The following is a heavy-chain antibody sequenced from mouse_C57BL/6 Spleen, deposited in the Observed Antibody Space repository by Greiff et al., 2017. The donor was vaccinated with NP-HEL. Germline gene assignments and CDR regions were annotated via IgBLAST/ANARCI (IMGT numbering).Heavy chain of an antibody. D-gene: IGHD1-1*01. Sequence: VQLQQPGAELVKPGASVKMSCKASGYTFTSYWITWVKQRPGQGLEWIGDIYPGSGSTNYNEKFKSKATLTVDTSSSTAYMQLSSLTSEDSAVYYCARNGITTVVEGYFDVWGTGTTVTVSS. J-gene: IGHJ1*03. CDR1: GYTFTSYW. CDR3: ARNGITTVVEGYFDV. V-gene: IGHV1-55*01. CDR2: IYPGSGST.